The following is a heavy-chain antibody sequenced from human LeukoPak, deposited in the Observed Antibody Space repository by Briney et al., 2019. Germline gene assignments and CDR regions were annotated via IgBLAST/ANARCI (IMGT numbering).Heavy chain of an antibody. D-gene: IGHD6-19*01. V-gene: IGHV3-23*01. CDR1: GFTFSSYA. CDR2: FSGSGSST. Sequence: GGSLRLSGEGSGFTFSSYAMSWVRQAPGKGLEWVSGFSGSGSSTYYADSVKGRFTISRDNSKNTLYLEMNSLRAEDTAVYYCAKVRGSSGWEYYFDCWGQGTLVTVSS. J-gene: IGHJ4*02. CDR3: AKVRGSSGWEYYFDC.